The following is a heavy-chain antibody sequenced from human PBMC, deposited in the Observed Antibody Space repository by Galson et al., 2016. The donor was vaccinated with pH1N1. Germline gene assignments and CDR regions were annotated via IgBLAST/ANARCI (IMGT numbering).Heavy chain of an antibody. D-gene: IGHD4-17*01. CDR3: ARCDYHDVYLDRFYFDY. Sequence: SLRLSCAASRFTFSDYYMSWIRQAPGKGLEWVSYISNSGGSIYYADSVEGRFTISRDNAKNSLYLQMNSLRAEDTAVYYCARCDYHDVYLDRFYFDYWGQGTLVTVSS. V-gene: IGHV3-11*01. J-gene: IGHJ4*02. CDR2: ISNSGGSI. CDR1: RFTFSDYY.